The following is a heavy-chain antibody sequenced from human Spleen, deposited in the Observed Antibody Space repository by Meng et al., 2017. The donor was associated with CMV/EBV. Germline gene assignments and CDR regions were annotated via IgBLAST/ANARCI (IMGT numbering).Heavy chain of an antibody. CDR3: ARAPSYYDFWSGYSPRDWFDP. J-gene: IGHJ5*02. CDR2: IIPILGIA. D-gene: IGHD3-3*01. CDR1: GYTFTGYY. Sequence: SVKVSCKASGYTFTGYYMHWVRQAPGQGLEWMGGIIPILGIANYAQKFQGRVTITADKSTSTAYMELSSLRSEDTAVYYCARAPSYYDFWSGYSPRDWFDPWGQGTLVTVSS. V-gene: IGHV1-69*10.